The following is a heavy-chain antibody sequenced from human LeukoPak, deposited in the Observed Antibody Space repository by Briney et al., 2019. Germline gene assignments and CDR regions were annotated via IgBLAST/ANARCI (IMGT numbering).Heavy chain of an antibody. V-gene: IGHV4-39*06. CDR2: IYSGGTT. D-gene: IGHD1-1*01. CDR1: GGPISSVFSY. CDR3: AIASRDNAVPFRYNWFDP. Sequence: SETLSLTCIVSGGPISSVFSYWAWVRQPPGKGLEWIGTIYSGGTTYYNLSLKSRLTVSIDTAKQQCARDVLSVTAADTAVYYCAIASRDNAVPFRYNWFDPWGQGTLVTVSS. J-gene: IGHJ5*02.